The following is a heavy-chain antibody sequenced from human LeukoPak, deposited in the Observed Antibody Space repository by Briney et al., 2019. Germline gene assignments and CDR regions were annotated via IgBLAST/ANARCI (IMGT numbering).Heavy chain of an antibody. CDR2: IIPIFGTA. J-gene: IGHJ6*02. CDR1: GGTFSSYA. V-gene: IGHV1-69*13. Sequence: SVTVSCKASGGTFSSYAISWVRQAPGQGLEWMGGIIPIFGTANYAQKFQGRVTITADESTSTAYMELSGLRSEDTAVYYCAKEVPAADYSYGMDVWGQGTTVTVSS. D-gene: IGHD2-2*01. CDR3: AKEVPAADYSYGMDV.